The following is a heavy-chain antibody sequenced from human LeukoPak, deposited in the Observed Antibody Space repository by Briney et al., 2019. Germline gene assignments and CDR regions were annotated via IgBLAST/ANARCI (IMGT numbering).Heavy chain of an antibody. J-gene: IGHJ5*02. CDR1: GYTFTSYD. D-gene: IGHD3-3*01. V-gene: IGHV1-8*01. Sequence: ASVKVSCKASGYTFTSYDINWVRQAPGQGLEWMGWMNPNSGNTGYAQKFQGRVTMTRNTSISTAYMELSSLRSEDTAVYYCARGKGGSKYYDFWSGYYTGLWNWFDPWGQGTLVTVSS. CDR2: MNPNSGNT. CDR3: ARGKGGSKYYDFWSGYYTGLWNWFDP.